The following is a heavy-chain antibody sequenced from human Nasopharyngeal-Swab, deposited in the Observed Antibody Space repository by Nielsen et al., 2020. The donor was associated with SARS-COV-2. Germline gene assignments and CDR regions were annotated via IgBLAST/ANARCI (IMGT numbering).Heavy chain of an antibody. V-gene: IGHV4-38-2*02. Sequence: SETLSLTCTVSGYSIRSDSYWGWIRQPPGKGLEWIGYMYHSGTTYYNPSLKSRVTIPRDTSKNQLSLTLTSVTAADTGVYYCARDVTGYLQCDSWGRGSLVTVSS. D-gene: IGHD3-9*01. J-gene: IGHJ4*02. CDR3: ARDVTGYLQCDS. CDR2: MYHSGTT. CDR1: GYSIRSDSY.